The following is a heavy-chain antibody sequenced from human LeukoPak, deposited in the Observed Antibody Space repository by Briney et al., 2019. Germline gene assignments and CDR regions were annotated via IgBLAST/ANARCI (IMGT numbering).Heavy chain of an antibody. D-gene: IGHD3-22*01. J-gene: IGHJ4*02. Sequence: GGSLSLSCAASGFTFSDYYLSWIRQAPGRGLEWISYIDSGGTAYFADSVKGRFTISRDNAKNPLYLQMNSLTADDTAVYYCARVGDRRGYYHYCDYWGQGAVVTVSS. CDR1: GFTFSDYY. V-gene: IGHV3-11*01. CDR2: IDSGGTA. CDR3: ARVGDRRGYYHYCDY.